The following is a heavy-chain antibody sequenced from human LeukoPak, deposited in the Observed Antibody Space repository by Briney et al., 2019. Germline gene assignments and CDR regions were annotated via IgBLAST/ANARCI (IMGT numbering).Heavy chain of an antibody. D-gene: IGHD3-16*02. V-gene: IGHV4-4*07. CDR1: GGSISSYY. J-gene: IGHJ6*03. CDR2: IYTSGST. CDR3: ARAAVSSLSWHYYYYMDV. Sequence: SETLSLTCTVSGGSISSYYWSWIRQPAGKGLEWIGRIYTSGSTNYNPSLKSRVTMSVDTSKNQFSLKLSSVTAADTAVYYCARAAVSSLSWHYYYYMDVWGRGTTVTVSS.